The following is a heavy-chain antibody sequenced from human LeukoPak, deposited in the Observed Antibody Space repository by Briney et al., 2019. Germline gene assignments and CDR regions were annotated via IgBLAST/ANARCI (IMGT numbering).Heavy chain of an antibody. V-gene: IGHV4-59*01. J-gene: IGHJ4*02. CDR2: IYYSGST. Sequence: SETLSLTCTVSGGSISSYYWSWIRQPPGEGLEWIGYIYYSGSTNYNPSLKSRVTISVDTSKNQFSLKLSSVTAADTAVYYCARVGYSSSYWGQGTLVTVSS. CDR3: ARVGYSSSY. CDR1: GGSISSYY. D-gene: IGHD6-13*01.